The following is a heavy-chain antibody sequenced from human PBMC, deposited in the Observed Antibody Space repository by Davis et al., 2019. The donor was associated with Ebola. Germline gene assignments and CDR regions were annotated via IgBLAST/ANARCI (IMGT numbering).Heavy chain of an antibody. D-gene: IGHD3-22*01. CDR1: GFTFSSYV. J-gene: IGHJ4*02. CDR2: ISYDGSNK. CDR3: AKDDYDNKGIDY. Sequence: PGGSLRLSCAASGFTFSSYVMHWVRQAPGKGLEWVAVISYDGSNKYYADSVKGRFTISRDNSKNTLYLQMNSLRAEDTAVYYCAKDDYDNKGIDYWGQGTLVTVSS. V-gene: IGHV3-30*18.